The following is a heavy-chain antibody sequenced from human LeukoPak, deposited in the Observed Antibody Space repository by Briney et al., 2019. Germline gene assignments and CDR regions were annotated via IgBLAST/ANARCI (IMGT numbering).Heavy chain of an antibody. V-gene: IGHV4-34*01. CDR3: ARGHGDAGSHIVVVTATFGALDY. J-gene: IGHJ4*02. Sequence: SETLSLTCAVYGGSFSGYYWSWIRQPPGKGLEWIGEINHSGSTNYNPSLKSRVTISVDTSKNQFSLKLSSVTAADTAVYYCARGHGDAGSHIVVVTATFGALDYWGQGTLVTVSS. D-gene: IGHD2-21*02. CDR1: GGSFSGYY. CDR2: INHSGST.